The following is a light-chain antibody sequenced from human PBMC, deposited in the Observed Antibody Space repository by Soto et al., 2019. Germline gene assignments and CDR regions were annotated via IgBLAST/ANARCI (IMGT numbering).Light chain of an antibody. V-gene: IGKV1-5*01. J-gene: IGKJ4*01. Sequence: DIQMTQSPSTLSASVGDRVIITCRASQSLGTWLAWYQQKPGTAPVLLIYDVSRLESGVPSRFSGRGSGTEFTLTISSLQPEDFATYSCQQYFSYPLTFGGGTKVDIK. CDR1: QSLGTW. CDR2: DVS. CDR3: QQYFSYPLT.